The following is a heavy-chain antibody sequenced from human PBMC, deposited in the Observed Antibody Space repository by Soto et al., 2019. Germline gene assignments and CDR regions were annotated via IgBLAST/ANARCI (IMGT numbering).Heavy chain of an antibody. CDR3: AKDSTFMVRGVKLDP. V-gene: IGHV3-23*01. Sequence: EVQLLESGGGLVQTGGSLRLSCAASGFTFSRYAMSWVRQAPGKGLEWVSAISGSGGSTYYADSVKGRFTISRDNSKTTLYLQMNSLRAEDTAVYYWAKDSTFMVRGVKLDPWGQGTLVTVSS. CDR2: ISGSGGST. CDR1: GFTFSRYA. D-gene: IGHD3-10*01. J-gene: IGHJ5*02.